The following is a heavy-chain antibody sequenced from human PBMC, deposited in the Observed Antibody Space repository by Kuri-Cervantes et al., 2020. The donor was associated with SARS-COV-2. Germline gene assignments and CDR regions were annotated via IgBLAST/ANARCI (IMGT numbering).Heavy chain of an antibody. V-gene: IGHV3-30-3*01. CDR3: ARGTGYQLPDGWGWVGY. J-gene: IGHJ4*02. Sequence: GESLKISWAASGFTFSSYAMHWVRQAPGKGLEWVAVISYDGSNKYYADSVKGRFTISRDNSKNTLYLQMNSLRAEDTAVYYCARGTGYQLPDGWGWVGYWGQGTLVTVSS. CDR1: GFTFSSYA. D-gene: IGHD2-2*01. CDR2: ISYDGSNK.